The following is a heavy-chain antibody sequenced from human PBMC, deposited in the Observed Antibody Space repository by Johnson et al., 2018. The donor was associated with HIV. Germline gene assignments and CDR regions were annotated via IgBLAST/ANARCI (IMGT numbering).Heavy chain of an antibody. D-gene: IGHD6-6*01. Sequence: VKLVESGGGLVQPGGSLRLSCAASGFTFSSYDMHWVRQATGKGLEWVSAIGTAGDTYYPGSVKGRFTISRENAKTTLYLQMDSLRAEDTAVYYCALGGIAAREEDAFDIWGQGTMVTVSS. CDR1: GFTFSSYD. V-gene: IGHV3-13*01. CDR3: ALGGIAAREEDAFDI. J-gene: IGHJ3*02. CDR2: IGTAGDT.